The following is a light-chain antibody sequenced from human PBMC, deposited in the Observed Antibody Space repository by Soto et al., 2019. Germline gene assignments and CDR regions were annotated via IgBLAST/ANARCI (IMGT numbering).Light chain of an antibody. V-gene: IGKV1-5*01. CDR2: DAS. CDR1: QSVSGW. J-gene: IGKJ1*01. CDR3: QQYETSPGT. Sequence: IRINQTAATLSASVGDTVTVTCRASQSVSGWLAWYQQKPGEAPKLLIYDASALPRGVPSRFSGSGSGTKFTLTIASLQPDDVATYYCQQYETSPGTFAPGTKVDIK.